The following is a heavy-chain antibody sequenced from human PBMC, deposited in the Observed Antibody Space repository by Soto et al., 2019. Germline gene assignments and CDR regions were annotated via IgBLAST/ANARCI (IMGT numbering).Heavy chain of an antibody. CDR2: IYYSGST. Sequence: QLQLQESGPGLVEPSETLSLTCTVSGGSISSSSYYWGWIRQPPGKGLEWIASIYYSGSTYYNPSLKSRVTISVDTSNNQFSLKLRSVTAADTAVYYCARLTAAALYYFDYWGQGTLVTVSS. D-gene: IGHD6-13*01. J-gene: IGHJ4*02. CDR1: GGSISSSSYY. V-gene: IGHV4-39*01. CDR3: ARLTAAALYYFDY.